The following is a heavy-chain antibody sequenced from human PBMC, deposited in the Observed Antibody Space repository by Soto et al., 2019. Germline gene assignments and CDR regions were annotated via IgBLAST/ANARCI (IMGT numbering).Heavy chain of an antibody. CDR3: ARRTVNIRTFYSGLKTHCFDY. Sequence: SETLSLTCVVSGDSMSSSDYYWGWIRQPPGKGLEWIGSIYYSGSTYYNPSLQSRVAISVDTSKNQFSLKLKSVTAADTAIYYCARRTVNIRTFYSGLKTHCFDYWGQGAPVTVS. CDR1: GDSMSSSDYY. V-gene: IGHV4-39*01. D-gene: IGHD6-19*01. J-gene: IGHJ4*02. CDR2: IYYSGST.